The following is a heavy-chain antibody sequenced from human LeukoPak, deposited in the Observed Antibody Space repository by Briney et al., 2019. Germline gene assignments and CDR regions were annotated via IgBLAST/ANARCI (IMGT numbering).Heavy chain of an antibody. CDR2: IYHSGRT. J-gene: IGHJ4*02. Sequence: SETLSLTCTVSGYSISSGYYWGWIRQPPGKGLEWIGSIYHSGRTFYNPSLKSRVTISVDTSKNQFSLKLSSVTAADTAVYYCSTRGTGRYCSGGSCRGAYFDYWGQGTLVTVSS. CDR3: STRGTGRYCSGGSCRGAYFDY. CDR1: GYSISSGYY. D-gene: IGHD2-15*01. V-gene: IGHV4-38-2*02.